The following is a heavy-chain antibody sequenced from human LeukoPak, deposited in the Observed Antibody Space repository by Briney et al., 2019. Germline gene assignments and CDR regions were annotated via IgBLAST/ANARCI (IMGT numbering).Heavy chain of an antibody. CDR1: GGSVTSGDYY. V-gene: IGHV4-30-4*01. J-gene: IGHJ3*02. CDR2: ISYSAST. CDR3: ARVSPSGAFDI. Sequence: KPSETLSLTCTVSGGSVTSGDYYWNWVRQPPGKGLEWIAYISYSASTYYNASLKSRLTISIDSSENQFSLKLSSVTAADTAVYYCARVSPSGAFDIWGQGTMVTVSS.